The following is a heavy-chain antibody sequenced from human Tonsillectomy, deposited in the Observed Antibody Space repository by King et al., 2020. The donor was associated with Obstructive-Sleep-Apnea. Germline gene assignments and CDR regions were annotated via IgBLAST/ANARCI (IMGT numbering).Heavy chain of an antibody. J-gene: IGHJ4*02. Sequence: VQLVESGGGLVQPGGSLRLSCAASGFTFSSYAMSWVRQAPGKGLVWVSAISGSGGSTYYEDSVKGRFTISGDNSKNTLCLQMNSLRAEDTAVYYCAKGFSYYYDSSGYLGFDYWGQGTLVTVSS. CDR1: GFTFSSYA. V-gene: IGHV3-23*04. CDR2: ISGSGGST. D-gene: IGHD3-22*01. CDR3: AKGFSYYYDSSGYLGFDY.